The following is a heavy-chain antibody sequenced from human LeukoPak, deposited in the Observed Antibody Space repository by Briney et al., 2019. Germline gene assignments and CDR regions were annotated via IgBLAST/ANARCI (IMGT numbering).Heavy chain of an antibody. V-gene: IGHV4-61*02. CDR2: IYIGGST. CDR1: GGSISSGSYY. D-gene: IGHD1-14*01. CDR3: ARIDRWFDP. J-gene: IGHJ5*02. Sequence: SQTLSLTCTVSGGSISSGSYYWSWIRRPAGKGLEWIGRIYIGGSTNYNPSLKSRVTISVDTSKNQFSLKLSSVTAADTAVYYCARIDRWFDPWGQGTLVTVSS.